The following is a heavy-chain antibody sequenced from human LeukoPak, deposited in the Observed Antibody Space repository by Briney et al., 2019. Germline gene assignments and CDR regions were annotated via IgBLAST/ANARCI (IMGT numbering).Heavy chain of an antibody. CDR1: GGSFSGYY. CDR3: ARGRAVGAHNWFDP. D-gene: IGHD1-26*01. Sequence: SETLSLTCAVYGGSFSGYYWSWIRQPPGKGLEWIVEINHSGSTNYNPSLKSRVTISVDTSKNQFSLKLSSVTAADTAVYYCARGRAVGAHNWFDPWGQGTLVTVSS. J-gene: IGHJ5*02. V-gene: IGHV4-34*01. CDR2: INHSGST.